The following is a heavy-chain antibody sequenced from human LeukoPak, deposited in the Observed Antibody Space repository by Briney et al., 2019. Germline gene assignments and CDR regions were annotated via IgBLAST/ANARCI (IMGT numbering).Heavy chain of an antibody. CDR3: ARGPGGYNSGMYYSYYMDV. J-gene: IGHJ6*03. D-gene: IGHD1-1*01. CDR1: GGAFSTYA. CDR2: IIPIFGTP. V-gene: IGHV1-69*01. Sequence: SVKVSCTASGGAFSTYAISWVRQAPGQGLEWMGGIIPIFGTPNYAQKFQDRVTITADESTTTAYMELSSLRSADTAVYFCARGPGGYNSGMYYSYYMDVWGKGTSVTVSS.